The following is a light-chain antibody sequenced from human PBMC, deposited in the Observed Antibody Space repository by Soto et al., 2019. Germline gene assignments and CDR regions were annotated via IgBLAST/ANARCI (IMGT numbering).Light chain of an antibody. Sequence: DIQMTQSPSSLSASVGDRVTITCRASQTINTYLNWYQQTPGKAPKLLIYAAFSLQSGVPSRFSGSGSGTDFTLTFSSLQPEDSATDFCQQSYITPPTFGQGTKVEI. CDR2: AAF. CDR1: QTINTY. CDR3: QQSYITPPT. V-gene: IGKV1-39*01. J-gene: IGKJ1*01.